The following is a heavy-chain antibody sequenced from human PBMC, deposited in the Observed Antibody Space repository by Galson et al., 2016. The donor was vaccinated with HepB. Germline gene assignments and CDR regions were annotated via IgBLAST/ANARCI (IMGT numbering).Heavy chain of an antibody. Sequence: SLRLSCAASGFTFSTYAMSWVRQAPGKGLEWVSVISGSGGSTYYADSVKGRFTISTDNSKNTLYLQMNSLRAEDTAVYYCAKVAHFWSGYYPHDWGQGTLVTVSS. D-gene: IGHD3-3*01. CDR3: AKVAHFWSGYYPHD. CDR1: GFTFSTYA. J-gene: IGHJ4*02. V-gene: IGHV3-23*01. CDR2: ISGSGGST.